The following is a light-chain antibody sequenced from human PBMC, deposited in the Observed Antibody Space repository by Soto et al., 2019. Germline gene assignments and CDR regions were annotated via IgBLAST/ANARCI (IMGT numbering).Light chain of an antibody. CDR2: RTS. Sequence: EIVMTQSPATLSVSPGERATLSCRASQSISSNLAWYQQKPGQAPRLLMFRTSSRATGFPDRFSGSGSGTDFTLTISRLEPEDFAVYYCQQYGSSPKTFGQGTKVDNK. V-gene: IGKV3-20*01. CDR3: QQYGSSPKT. CDR1: QSISSN. J-gene: IGKJ1*01.